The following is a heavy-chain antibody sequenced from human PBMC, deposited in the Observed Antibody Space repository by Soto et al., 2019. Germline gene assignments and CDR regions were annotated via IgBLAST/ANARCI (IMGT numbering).Heavy chain of an antibody. CDR2: ISGSGDTT. D-gene: IGHD2-21*01. Sequence: GGSLRLSCAASGFNFTSYAITWVRQAPGRGLEWVSGISGSGDTTYCADSVKGRFTISRDRSQNTLYLQMSSLRAEDTAVYYCAKERAYTSSFYFDYWGQGALVTVSS. V-gene: IGHV3-23*01. CDR1: GFNFTSYA. CDR3: AKERAYTSSFYFDY. J-gene: IGHJ4*02.